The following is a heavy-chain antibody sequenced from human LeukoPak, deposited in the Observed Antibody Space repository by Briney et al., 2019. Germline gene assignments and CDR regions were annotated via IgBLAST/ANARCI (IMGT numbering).Heavy chain of an antibody. Sequence: GGSLRLXCAASGFTFSSYWMSWVRQAPGKVLEWVANMKYDGSEKDYVDSVKGRFTISRDNAKNSLYLQMNSLRAEDTAVYYCARDIEAAGLFFDYWGQGTLVTVSS. CDR3: ARDIEAAGLFFDY. V-gene: IGHV3-7*01. CDR2: MKYDGSEK. J-gene: IGHJ4*02. CDR1: GFTFSSYW. D-gene: IGHD6-13*01.